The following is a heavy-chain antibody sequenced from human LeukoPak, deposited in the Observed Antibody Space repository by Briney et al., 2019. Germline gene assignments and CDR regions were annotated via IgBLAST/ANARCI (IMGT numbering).Heavy chain of an antibody. D-gene: IGHD3-22*01. CDR1: GYSITSAYY. Sequence: PSETLSLTCTVSGYSITSAYYWGWIRQPPGKGLEWIGSFFLKGSTYYNPSLKSRVTISVDTSKNQFSLKLSSVTAADTAVYYCARAGYYYDSKRKFDPWGQGTLVTVSS. J-gene: IGHJ5*02. CDR3: ARAGYYYDSKRKFDP. CDR2: FFLKGST. V-gene: IGHV4-38-2*02.